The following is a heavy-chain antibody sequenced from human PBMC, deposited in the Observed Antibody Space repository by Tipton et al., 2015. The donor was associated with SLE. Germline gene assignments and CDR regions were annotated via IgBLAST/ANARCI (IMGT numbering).Heavy chain of an antibody. D-gene: IGHD6-19*01. CDR1: SDSVSSGDYF. J-gene: IGHJ4*02. Sequence: TLSLTCIVSSDSVSSGDYFWGWIRQPPGKGLEWIASMSYSGRTYYNPSLKSRVTISVDTSKNQISLKLRSVTAADTAVYYCAGTPWLVRFEYWGQGTLVNVSS. CDR3: AGTPWLVRFEY. CDR2: MSYSGRT. V-gene: IGHV4-39*01.